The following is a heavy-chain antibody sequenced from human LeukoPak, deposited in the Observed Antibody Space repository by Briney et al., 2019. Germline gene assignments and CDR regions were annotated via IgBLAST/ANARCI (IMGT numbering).Heavy chain of an antibody. CDR2: ISSSGSTI. CDR1: GFTFSDYY. V-gene: IGHV3-11*01. Sequence: GGSLRLSCAASGFTFSDYYMSWIRQAPGKGLEWVSYISSSGSTIYYADSVKGRFTISRDNAENSLYLQMNSLRAEDTAVYYCARRVYYYYYMDVWGKGTTVTVSS. J-gene: IGHJ6*03. CDR3: ARRVYYYYYMDV.